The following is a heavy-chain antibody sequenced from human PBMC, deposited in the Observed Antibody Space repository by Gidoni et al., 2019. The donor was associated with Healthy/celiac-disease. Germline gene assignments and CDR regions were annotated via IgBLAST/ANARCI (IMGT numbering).Heavy chain of an antibody. D-gene: IGHD3-22*01. CDR3: AKDFVITTTSYAFDI. CDR1: GFTFSSYA. Sequence: EVQLLESGGGLVQRGGSLRLPCAASGFTFSSYAMSGVRQAPGKGLEWVSVISGSGGSTYDADSVKGRFTISRDNSKNTLYLQMSSLRAEDTAVYYCAKDFVITTTSYAFDIWGQGTMVTVAS. J-gene: IGHJ3*02. V-gene: IGHV3-23*01. CDR2: ISGSGGST.